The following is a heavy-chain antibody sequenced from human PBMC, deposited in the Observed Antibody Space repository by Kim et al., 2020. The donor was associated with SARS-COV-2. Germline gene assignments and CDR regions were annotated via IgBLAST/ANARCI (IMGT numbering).Heavy chain of an antibody. Sequence: GGSLRLSCAASGFTFSSYSMNWVRQAPGKGLEWVSSISSSSSYIYYADSVKGRFTISRDNAKNSLYLQMNSLRAEDTAVYYCARDKRGGLFGDYDILTEVYYFDYWGQGTLVTVSS. J-gene: IGHJ4*02. CDR3: ARDKRGGLFGDYDILTEVYYFDY. CDR1: GFTFSSYS. D-gene: IGHD3-9*01. V-gene: IGHV3-21*01. CDR2: ISSSSSYI.